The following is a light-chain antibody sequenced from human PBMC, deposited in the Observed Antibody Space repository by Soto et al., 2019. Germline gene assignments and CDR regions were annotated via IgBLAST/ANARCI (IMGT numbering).Light chain of an antibody. J-gene: IGLJ1*01. CDR1: SSDVGGYNY. V-gene: IGLV2-8*01. Sequence: QSALTQPPSASGSPGQSVTISCTGTSSDVGGYNYVSWYQQHPGKAPKLMIYEVSKRPSGVPDRFSGSKSGNTASLTVSGLQAEDEADYCCSSYAGGVFGTGTKLTVL. CDR2: EVS. CDR3: SSYAGGV.